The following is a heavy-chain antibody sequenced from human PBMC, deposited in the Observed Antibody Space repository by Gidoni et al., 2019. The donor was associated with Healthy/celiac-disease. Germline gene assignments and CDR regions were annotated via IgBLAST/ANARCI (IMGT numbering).Heavy chain of an antibody. J-gene: IGHJ6*02. Sequence: VQLVASVGGLVKPGWSLRLSCAASGFTFRSSSMTWVRQAPGTGLEWVSSIRSSRRYKYYADSVKGRFTISRDNAKNSLYLQMNSLRAEDTAVYYCAAGGDYYYYYYGMDVWGQGTTVTVSS. V-gene: IGHV3-21*01. CDR1: GFTFRSSS. CDR2: IRSSRRYK. D-gene: IGHD2-21*02. CDR3: AAGGDYYYYYYGMDV.